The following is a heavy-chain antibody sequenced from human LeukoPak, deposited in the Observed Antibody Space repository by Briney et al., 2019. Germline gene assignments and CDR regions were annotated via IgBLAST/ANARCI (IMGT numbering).Heavy chain of an antibody. CDR3: ARHITMVRGVIIGDDAFDI. D-gene: IGHD3-10*01. CDR2: ST. Sequence: STYYTPSLKSRVTISVDKSKNQFSLKLSSVTAADTAVYYCARHITMVRGVIIGDDAFDIWGQGTMVTVSS. J-gene: IGHJ3*02. V-gene: IGHV4-30-2*05.